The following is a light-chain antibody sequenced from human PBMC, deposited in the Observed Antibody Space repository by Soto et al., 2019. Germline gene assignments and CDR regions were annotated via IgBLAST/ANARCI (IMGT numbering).Light chain of an antibody. CDR2: GAS. J-gene: IGKJ1*01. CDR1: QAIRSTS. CDR3: QLYSDSTWT. V-gene: IGKV3-20*01. Sequence: EIVLTQSPGPLPLSPGAGATLSCRASQAIRSTSLVWFQKKPGQAPRLLMYGASTRASDFQDRFSGCEFETDFTLTSSELVPEDFAVYYCQLYSDSTWTGGQGTRVEI.